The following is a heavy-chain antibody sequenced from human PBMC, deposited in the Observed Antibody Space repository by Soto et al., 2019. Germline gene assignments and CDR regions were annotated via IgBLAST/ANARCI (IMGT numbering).Heavy chain of an antibody. Sequence: ASVKVSCKASGYTFTSYGISLVRQAPGQGLEWMGWISAYNGNTNYAQKLQGRVTMTTDTSTSTAYMELRSLRSDDTAVYYCARDDVDIVVVPAAMLGGYFDYWAREPWSPSPQ. CDR3: ARDDVDIVVVPAAMLGGYFDY. V-gene: IGHV1-18*01. J-gene: IGHJ4*02. D-gene: IGHD2-2*01. CDR1: GYTFTSYG. CDR2: ISAYNGNT.